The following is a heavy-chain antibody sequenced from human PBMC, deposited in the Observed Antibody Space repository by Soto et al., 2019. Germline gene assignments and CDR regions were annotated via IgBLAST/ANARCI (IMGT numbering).Heavy chain of an antibody. V-gene: IGHV3-48*02. CDR3: ARDPHGMDV. CDR1: GCAFSGYS. CDR2: ISSSSTTI. Sequence: GGSLRLSCAASGCAFSGYSMNWVRQAPGKGLEWLSYISSSSTTIYYVDSVRGRFTISRDNGKYSLYLQMNSLRDEDTAVYFCARDPHGMDVWGQGTTVTVSS. J-gene: IGHJ6*02.